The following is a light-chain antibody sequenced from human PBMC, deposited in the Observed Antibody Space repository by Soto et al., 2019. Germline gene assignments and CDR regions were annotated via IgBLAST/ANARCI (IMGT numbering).Light chain of an antibody. CDR3: QSYGTSLSGLYV. V-gene: IGLV1-40*01. Sequence: QSVLTQPPSVSGSPGQSIIISCTWSSANIGAGRDVHWYRQFPGEAPKFLISDSNHRPSGVPDRFSVSKSGASASLAITGLRAEDEGDYFCQSYGTSLSGLYVFGTGTKVTVL. J-gene: IGLJ1*01. CDR1: SANIGAGRD. CDR2: DSN.